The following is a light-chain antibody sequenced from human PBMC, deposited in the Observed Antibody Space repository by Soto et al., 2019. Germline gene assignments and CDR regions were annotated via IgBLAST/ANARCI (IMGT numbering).Light chain of an antibody. CDR1: SGSVSTSYY. CDR2: STN. CDR3: GLYMGSGSWV. Sequence: QTVVTQEPSFSVSPGRTVTLTCGLSSGSVSTSYYPSWYQQTPGQAPRTLIYSTNTRSSGVPDRFFGSILGNKAALTITGAQADDESDYYCGLYMGSGSWVFGGGTKLTVL. J-gene: IGLJ3*02. V-gene: IGLV8-61*01.